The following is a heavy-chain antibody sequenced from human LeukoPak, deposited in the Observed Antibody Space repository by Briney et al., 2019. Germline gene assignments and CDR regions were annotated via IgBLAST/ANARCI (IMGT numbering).Heavy chain of an antibody. V-gene: IGHV4-39*07. CDR1: GGSISSSSYY. D-gene: IGHD3-10*01. CDR2: IYYSGST. CDR3: ARVVRGVSHYMDV. J-gene: IGHJ6*03. Sequence: PSETLSLTCTVSGGSISSSSYYWGWIRQPPGKGLEWIGSIYYSGSTYYNPSLKSRVTISVDTSKNQFSLKLSSMTAADTAVYYCARVVRGVSHYMDVWGKGTTVTVSS.